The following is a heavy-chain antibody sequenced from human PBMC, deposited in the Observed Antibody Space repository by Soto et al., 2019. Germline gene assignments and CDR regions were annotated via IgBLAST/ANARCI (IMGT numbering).Heavy chain of an antibody. CDR1: GGTFSSYT. Sequence: GASVKVSCKASGGTFSSYTISWVRQAPGQGLEWMGRIIPIRGITDYAQKFQGRVTMTRNTSTSTAYMELSSLRSEDTAVYYCAVYLWFGELNFDYWGQGTLVTVSS. CDR2: IIPIRGIT. V-gene: IGHV1-69*02. J-gene: IGHJ4*02. D-gene: IGHD3-10*01. CDR3: AVYLWFGELNFDY.